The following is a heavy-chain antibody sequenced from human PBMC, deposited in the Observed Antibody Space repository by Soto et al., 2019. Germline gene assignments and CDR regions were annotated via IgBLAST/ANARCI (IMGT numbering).Heavy chain of an antibody. Sequence: GGSLRPSCAASGFTFTRYSMNWVRQAPGKGLDWVSSISSTTNYIYYGDSMKGRFTISRDNAKNSLYLEMNSLRAEDTAVYYCARESEDLTSNFDYWGQGTLVTVSS. CDR2: ISSTTNYI. CDR1: GFTFTRYS. V-gene: IGHV3-21*04. J-gene: IGHJ4*02. CDR3: ARESEDLTSNFDY.